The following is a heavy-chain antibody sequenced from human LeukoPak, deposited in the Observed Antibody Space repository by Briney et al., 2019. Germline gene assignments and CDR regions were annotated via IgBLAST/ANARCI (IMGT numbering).Heavy chain of an antibody. CDR1: GGSISSSNW. CDR2: IYHSGST. J-gene: IGHJ6*04. Sequence: SGTLSLTCAVSGGSISSSNWWSWARQPPGKGLEWIGEIYHSGSTNYNPSLKSRVTISVDKSKNQFSLKLSSVPAADTAVYYCARSGSYCSGGSCYPIYYYYYYGMDVWGKGTTVIVSS. V-gene: IGHV4-4*02. D-gene: IGHD2-15*01. CDR3: ARSGSYCSGGSCYPIYYYYYYGMDV.